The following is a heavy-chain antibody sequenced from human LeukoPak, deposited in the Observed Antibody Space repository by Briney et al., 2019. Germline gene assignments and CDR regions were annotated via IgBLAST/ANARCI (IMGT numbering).Heavy chain of an antibody. Sequence: PGGSLRLSCAASGFTFSSYEMNWVRQAPGKGLEWVSYISSSGSTIYYAASVKGRFTISRDNAKNSLYLQMNSLRAEDTAVYYCARDTSSGWFDYWGQGTLVTVSS. CDR2: ISSSGSTI. CDR3: ARDTSSGWFDY. CDR1: GFTFSSYE. V-gene: IGHV3-48*03. J-gene: IGHJ4*02. D-gene: IGHD6-19*01.